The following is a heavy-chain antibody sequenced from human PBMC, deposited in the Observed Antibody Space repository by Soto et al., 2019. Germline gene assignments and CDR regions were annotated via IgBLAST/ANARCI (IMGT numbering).Heavy chain of an antibody. CDR3: ARGGDSSGYYPEVFDY. J-gene: IGHJ4*02. Sequence: LSLTCAVSGGSISSGGYSWSWIRQPPGKGLEWIGYIYHSGSTYYNPSLKSRVTISVDRSKNQFSLKLSSVTAADTAVYYCARGGDSSGYYPEVFDYWGQGTLVTVSS. D-gene: IGHD3-22*01. V-gene: IGHV4-30-2*01. CDR2: IYHSGST. CDR1: GGSISSGGYS.